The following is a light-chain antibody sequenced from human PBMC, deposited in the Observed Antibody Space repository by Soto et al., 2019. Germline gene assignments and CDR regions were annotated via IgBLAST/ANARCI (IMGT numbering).Light chain of an antibody. CDR2: DAS. J-gene: IGKJ1*01. Sequence: EIVLTQSPATLSLSPGERATLSCRASQSFSSYLAWYQQKPGQAPRLLIYDASNRATGIPARFSGSGSGTDFTLNISSLEPEDFAVNYFQQRNNWPPERTFGQGTRGEI. V-gene: IGKV3-11*01. CDR3: QQRNNWPPERT. CDR1: QSFSSY.